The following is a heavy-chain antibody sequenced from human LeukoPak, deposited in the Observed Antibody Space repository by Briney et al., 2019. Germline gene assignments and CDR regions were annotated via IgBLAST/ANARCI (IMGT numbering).Heavy chain of an antibody. Sequence: QSGGSLRLSCAASGFPVSSNCMTWVRQAPGKGLEWVSAVSSNGAKTYYADSVKGRFTISRDNSKNTLYLQMNSLRAEDTAVYYCAKQIGYCSDGSCYFTTWGQGTLVTVSS. CDR3: AKQIGYCSDGSCYFTT. CDR1: GFPVSSNC. CDR2: VSSNGAKT. D-gene: IGHD2-15*01. V-gene: IGHV3-23*01. J-gene: IGHJ5*02.